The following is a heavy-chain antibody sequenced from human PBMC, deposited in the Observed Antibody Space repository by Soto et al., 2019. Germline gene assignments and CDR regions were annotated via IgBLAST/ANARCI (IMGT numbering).Heavy chain of an antibody. CDR2: IYDSGSP. J-gene: IGHJ4*02. CDR1: GGSISRSGYF. Sequence: SETLSLTCTVSGGSISRSGYFWSLIRQHPGKGLEWIGYIYDSGSPNYNPSLKSRVSLSVDTSKNQFSLKLTSVTAADTAMYYCARSSRSYFDYWGQGTLVTSPQ. CDR3: ARSSRSYFDY. V-gene: IGHV4-31*03.